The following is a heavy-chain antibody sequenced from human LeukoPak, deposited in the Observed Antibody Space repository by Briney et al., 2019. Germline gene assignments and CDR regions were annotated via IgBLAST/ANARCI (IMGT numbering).Heavy chain of an antibody. CDR2: INPSGGST. V-gene: IGHV1-46*01. Sequence: ASVKVSCKASGYTFTSYYMHRVRQAPGQGLEWMGIINPSGGSTSYAQKFQGRVTMTRDTSTSTVYMELSSLRSEDTAVYYCARDTGDYYDSSGYIDYWGQGTLVTVSS. J-gene: IGHJ4*02. D-gene: IGHD3-22*01. CDR3: ARDTGDYYDSSGYIDY. CDR1: GYTFTSYY.